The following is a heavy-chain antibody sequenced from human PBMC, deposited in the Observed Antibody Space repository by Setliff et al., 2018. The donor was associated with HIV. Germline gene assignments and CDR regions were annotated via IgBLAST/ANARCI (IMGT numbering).Heavy chain of an antibody. J-gene: IGHJ6*03. CDR1: GYTFNDYF. CDR3: ARTWYSGALYYYYYYMDV. CDR2: INPNSGAT. V-gene: IGHV1-2*02. Sequence: ASVKVSCKSSGYTFNDYFIHWVRQVPGQGLEWMGWINPNSGATNYAQKFQGRVTITADESTSTAYMELSSLRSEDTTVYYCARTWYSGALYYYYYYMDVWGKGTTVTVSS. D-gene: IGHD1-26*01.